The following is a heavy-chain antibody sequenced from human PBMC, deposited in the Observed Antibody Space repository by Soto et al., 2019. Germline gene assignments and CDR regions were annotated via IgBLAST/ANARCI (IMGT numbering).Heavy chain of an antibody. CDR3: ARPRYDGSGTPFDH. Sequence: EVQLVESGGGLVQPGGSLRLSCAASGFTFSSYWMHWVRQAPGQGLVWVSGINGDGETATYAASVRGRFIISRDNDKNILYLQMNSLTAEETAVYYCARPRYDGSGTPFDHWGQGSLVTVSS. J-gene: IGHJ4*02. D-gene: IGHD3-22*01. CDR2: INGDGETA. CDR1: GFTFSSYW. V-gene: IGHV3-74*01.